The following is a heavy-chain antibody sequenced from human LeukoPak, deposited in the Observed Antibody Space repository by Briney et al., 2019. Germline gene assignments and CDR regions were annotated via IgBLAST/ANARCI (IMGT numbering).Heavy chain of an antibody. V-gene: IGHV4-4*07. J-gene: IGHJ4*02. CDR1: GGSISSYY. CDR2: IYTSGST. CDR3: ARVPKGYSSGWYFDY. Sequence: PSETLSLTCTVSGGSISSYYWSWIRQPAGKGLEWIGRIYTSGSTNYNPSLKSRVTMSVDTSKNQFSLKLSSVTAADTAVYYCARVPKGYSSGWYFDYWGQGTLVTVSS. D-gene: IGHD6-19*01.